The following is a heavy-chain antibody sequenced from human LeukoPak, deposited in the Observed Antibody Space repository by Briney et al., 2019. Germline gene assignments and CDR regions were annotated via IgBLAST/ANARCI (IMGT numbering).Heavy chain of an antibody. V-gene: IGHV1-46*01. D-gene: IGHD6-13*01. Sequence: ASVKVSCKASGYTFTNYYIHWVRQAPGQGLEWMGLINPSAGSTSYAQNSQGRVTMTRDTSTSTVYMELSSLRSEDTAVYYCATIAAGGSYDMDVWGQGTTVTVSS. CDR2: INPSAGST. CDR1: GYTFTNYY. CDR3: ATIAAGGSYDMDV. J-gene: IGHJ6*02.